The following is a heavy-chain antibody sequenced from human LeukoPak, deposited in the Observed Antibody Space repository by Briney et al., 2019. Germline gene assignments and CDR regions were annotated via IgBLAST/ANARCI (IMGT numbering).Heavy chain of an antibody. J-gene: IGHJ5*02. Sequence: GGSLRLSCAASGFTFSSYAMHWVRQAPGKGLEWVAVISYDGSNKYYADSVKGRFTISRDNSKNTLYLQMNSLRAEDTAVYYCARPDAWGQGTLVTVSS. CDR3: ARPDA. V-gene: IGHV3-30*04. CDR1: GFTFSSYA. CDR2: ISYDGSNK.